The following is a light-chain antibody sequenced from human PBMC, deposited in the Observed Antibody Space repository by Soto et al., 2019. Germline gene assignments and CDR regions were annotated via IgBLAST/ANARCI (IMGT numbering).Light chain of an antibody. V-gene: IGKV3-20*01. CDR2: DAS. Sequence: ETVLTQSPGTLSLSPGGRATLSRRASPSVSSSYLAWYQQKPGQAPRLLIYDASRRATGIPARFSGSGSGTDFTLTISSLQSEDFAAYYCQHYNSYSEAFGQGTKVDIK. J-gene: IGKJ1*01. CDR3: QHYNSYSEA. CDR1: PSVSSSY.